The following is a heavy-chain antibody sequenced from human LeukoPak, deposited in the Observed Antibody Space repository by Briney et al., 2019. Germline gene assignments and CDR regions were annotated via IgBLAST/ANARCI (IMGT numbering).Heavy chain of an antibody. CDR1: GYTFTGYY. CDR2: INPNSGGT. J-gene: IGHJ4*02. Sequence: GASVKVSCKASGYTFTGYYMHWVRQAPGQGLEWMGWINPNSGGTNYAQKFQGRVTMTRDTSISTAYMELSRLRSDDTAVYYCARAGGGLRLGELSLSGYFDYWGQGTLVTVSS. CDR3: ARAGGGLRLGELSLSGYFDY. D-gene: IGHD3-16*02. V-gene: IGHV1-2*02.